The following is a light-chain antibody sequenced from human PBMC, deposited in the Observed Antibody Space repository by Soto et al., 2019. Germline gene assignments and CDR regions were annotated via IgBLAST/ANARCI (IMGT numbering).Light chain of an antibody. V-gene: IGLV2-14*02. CDR3: SSYGGSNNVV. CDR1: SGDVGSYNL. Sequence: QSALTQPASVSGSPGQSITISLTGTSGDVGSYNLVSWYQKHPGKAPKLIIYEVIKRSSGVPDRFSGSKSGNTASLTVSGLQAEDEADYYCSSYGGSNNVVFGGGTKLTVL. J-gene: IGLJ2*01. CDR2: EVI.